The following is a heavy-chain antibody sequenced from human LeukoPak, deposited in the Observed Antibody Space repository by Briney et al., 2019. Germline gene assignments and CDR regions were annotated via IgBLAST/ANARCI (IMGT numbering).Heavy chain of an antibody. D-gene: IGHD6-19*01. J-gene: IGHJ4*02. CDR1: GGSISSGGYY. V-gene: IGHV4-30-4*01. CDR3: SRGAGLSDY. CDR2: IYHSGST. Sequence: PSETLSLTCTVSGGSISSGGYYWSWIRQPPGKGLEWIGYIYHSGSTFYNPSLKSRVTISIDTSKNQFSLKLSSVTAADTAVYYCSRGAGLSDYWGQGTLVTVSS.